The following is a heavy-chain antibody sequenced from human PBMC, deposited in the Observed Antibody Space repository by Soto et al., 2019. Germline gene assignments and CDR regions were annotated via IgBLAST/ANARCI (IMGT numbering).Heavy chain of an antibody. CDR2: IYPRDSEA. J-gene: IGHJ3*02. CDR3: ARYGWGLRAGTGAFDI. CDR1: GYSFITYW. V-gene: IGHV5-51*03. D-gene: IGHD6-19*01. Sequence: EVQLVQSGAEVKKPGESLKISCKGSGYSFITYWIGWVRQMPGKGLEWMGIIYPRDSEARYSPSFEGQVTISADKSSSTAYLQWSSLKASDTAMFYCARYGWGLRAGTGAFDIWGQGTMVTVSS.